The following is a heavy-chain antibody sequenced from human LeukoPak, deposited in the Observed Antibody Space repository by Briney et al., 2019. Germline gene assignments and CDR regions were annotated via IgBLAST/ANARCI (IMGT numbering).Heavy chain of an antibody. CDR3: ARVGSSQRDY. V-gene: IGHV4-4*02. CDR1: GGSISRSNW. Sequence: SETLSPTCAVSGGSISRSNWWSWVRQPPGKGLEWIGEIYHSGSTNYNPSLKSRVTISVDTSKNQFSLKLSSVTAADTAVYYCARVGSSQRDYWGQGTLVTVSS. J-gene: IGHJ4*02. D-gene: IGHD6-13*01. CDR2: IYHSGST.